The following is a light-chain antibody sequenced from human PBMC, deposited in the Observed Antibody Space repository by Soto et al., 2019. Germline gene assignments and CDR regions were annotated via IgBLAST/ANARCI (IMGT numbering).Light chain of an antibody. V-gene: IGLV2-14*01. Sequence: QSALTQPASVSGSPGQSITISCTGTSSDVGIYTHVSWYQQHPGRAPKLIIYGVSNRPSGVSNRFSGSKSGNTASLTISGLQAADEADYYCNSYTSSYTYVFGTGTKGTVL. CDR3: NSYTSSYTYV. CDR1: SSDVGIYTH. J-gene: IGLJ1*01. CDR2: GVS.